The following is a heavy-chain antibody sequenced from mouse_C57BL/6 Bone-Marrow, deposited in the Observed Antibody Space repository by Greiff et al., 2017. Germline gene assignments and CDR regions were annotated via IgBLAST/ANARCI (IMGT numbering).Heavy chain of an antibody. J-gene: IGHJ2*01. Sequence: VQVVESGPELVKPGASVKISCKASGYTFTDYYINWVKQRPGQGLEWIGWIYPGSGNTKYNEKFKGKATLTVDTSSSTAYMQLSSLTSEDSAVYFCARSRGYGQYYFDYWGQGTTLTVSS. CDR1: GYTFTDYY. D-gene: IGHD2-10*02. CDR3: ARSRGYGQYYFDY. V-gene: IGHV1-84*01. CDR2: IYPGSGNT.